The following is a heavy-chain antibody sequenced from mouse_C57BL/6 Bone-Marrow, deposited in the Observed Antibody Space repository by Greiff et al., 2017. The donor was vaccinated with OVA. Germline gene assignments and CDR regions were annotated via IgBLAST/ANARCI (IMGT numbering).Heavy chain of an antibody. J-gene: IGHJ4*01. V-gene: IGHV5-17*01. CDR1: GFTFSDYG. Sequence: EVKLVESGGGLVKPGGSLKLSCAASGFTFSDYGMHWVRQAPEQGLEWVAYISSGSSTIYYADTVKGRFTISRDNAKNTLFLQMTSLRSEDTAMYYCARRAQATFYAMDYWGQGTSVTVSS. CDR2: ISSGSSTI. D-gene: IGHD3-2*02. CDR3: ARRAQATFYAMDY.